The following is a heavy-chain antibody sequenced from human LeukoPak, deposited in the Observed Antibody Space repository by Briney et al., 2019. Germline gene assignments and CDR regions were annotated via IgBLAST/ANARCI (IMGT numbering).Heavy chain of an antibody. CDR2: IIPIFGTA. Sequence: SVKVPCKASGGTFSSYAISWVRQAPGQGLEWMGGIIPIFGTANYAQKFQGRVTITADESTSTAYMELSSLRSEDTAVYYCARDRYGLRYFDWLLLPFDYWGQGTLVTVSS. V-gene: IGHV1-69*13. D-gene: IGHD3-9*01. CDR3: ARDRYGLRYFDWLLLPFDY. CDR1: GGTFSSYA. J-gene: IGHJ4*02.